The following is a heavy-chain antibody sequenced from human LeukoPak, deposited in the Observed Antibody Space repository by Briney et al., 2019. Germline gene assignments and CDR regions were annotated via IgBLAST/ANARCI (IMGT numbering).Heavy chain of an antibody. Sequence: SETLSLTCTVSGGSISGSGYYWSWIRQPPGKGLEWIGYIYHSGTTYYNPSLKSRVTISVDTSKNQFSLKLSSVTAADTAVYYCAIDYGDSHAFDIWGQGTMVTVSS. J-gene: IGHJ3*02. CDR2: IYHSGTT. V-gene: IGHV4-30-2*01. CDR1: GGSISGSGYY. D-gene: IGHD4-17*01. CDR3: AIDYGDSHAFDI.